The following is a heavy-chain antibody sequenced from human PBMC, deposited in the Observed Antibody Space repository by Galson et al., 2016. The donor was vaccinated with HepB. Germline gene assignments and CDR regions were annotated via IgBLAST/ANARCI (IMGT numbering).Heavy chain of an antibody. CDR3: VRGSGAYYSMTGMDI. D-gene: IGHD3-10*01. V-gene: IGHV3-9*01. CDR1: GFIFDDHG. J-gene: IGHJ6*04. CDR2: IHWNSDHV. Sequence: SLRLSCAVSGFIFDDHGMHWIRQGPGKGLEWVSGIHWNSDHVGYADSVKGRFTMSRDNAKNSLYLQMNSLRPEDTALYYCVRGSGAYYSMTGMDIWGKGTTVTVSS.